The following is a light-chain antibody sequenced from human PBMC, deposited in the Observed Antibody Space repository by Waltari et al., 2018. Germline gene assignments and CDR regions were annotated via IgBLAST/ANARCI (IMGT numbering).Light chain of an antibody. CDR3: QHYVRLPAT. CDR2: GAF. V-gene: IGKV3-20*01. Sequence: EIVLTQSPGTLSLSPGERATLSCRASQSVSRSLAWYQQQAGQAPRLLIYGAFNRATGIPDRFSGSGSGTDFSLTISRLEPEDFAVYYCQHYVRLPATFGQGTKVEIK. CDR1: QSVSRS. J-gene: IGKJ1*01.